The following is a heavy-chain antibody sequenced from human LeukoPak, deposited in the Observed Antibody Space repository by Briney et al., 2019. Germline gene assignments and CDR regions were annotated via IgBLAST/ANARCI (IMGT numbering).Heavy chain of an antibody. V-gene: IGHV4-39*01. J-gene: IGHJ4*02. D-gene: IGHD3-10*01. CDR3: ARRGDSGSGSYYFDY. CDR1: GGSISSSSYY. CDR2: IYFSGST. Sequence: SETLSLTCTVSGGSISSSSYYWGWIRPPPGKGLEWIGSIYFSGSTYYNPSLKSRVTISVDTSKNQFSLKLSSVTAADTAVYYCARRGDSGSGSYYFDYWGQGTLVTVSS.